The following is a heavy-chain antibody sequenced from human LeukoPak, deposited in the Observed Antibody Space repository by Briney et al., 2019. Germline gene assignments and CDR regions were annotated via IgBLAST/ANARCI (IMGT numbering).Heavy chain of an antibody. J-gene: IGHJ5*02. CDR1: GDSVSSNSVT. V-gene: IGHV6-1*01. D-gene: IGHD6-19*01. CDR3: ARRLAQYGCLDP. CDR2: TYYRSTWYN. Sequence: SQTLSLTCAISGDSVSSNSVTWNWIRQSPSRGLEWLGRTYYRSTWYNDYAVSVRGRITVNPDTSKNQFSLHLNSVTPEDTAVYLRARRLAQYGCLDPRGQGILVTVSS.